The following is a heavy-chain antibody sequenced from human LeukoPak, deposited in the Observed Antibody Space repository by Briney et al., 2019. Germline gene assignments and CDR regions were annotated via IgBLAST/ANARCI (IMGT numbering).Heavy chain of an antibody. D-gene: IGHD2-21*02. J-gene: IGHJ4*02. CDR2: ISYDGSNK. Sequence: GRSLRLSCAASGFTFSSYGMHWVRQAPGKGLEWVAVISYDGSNKYYADSVKGRLTISRDNYKNTLYLQMNSLRAEDTAVYYCAKDRRLLLSYFDYWGQGTLVTVSS. CDR3: AKDRRLLLSYFDY. V-gene: IGHV3-30*18. CDR1: GFTFSSYG.